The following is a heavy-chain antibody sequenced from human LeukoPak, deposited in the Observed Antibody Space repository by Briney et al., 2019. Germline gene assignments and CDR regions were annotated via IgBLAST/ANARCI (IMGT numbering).Heavy chain of an antibody. CDR3: ARVAAMVSGGPDY. V-gene: IGHV1-69*13. J-gene: IGHJ4*02. D-gene: IGHD5-18*01. Sequence: SVKVSCKASGGTFSSYAIRWVRQAPGQGLEWMGGIIPIFGTANYAQKLQGRATITAEESTRTAYMELSSLRSEDTAVYYCARVAAMVSGGPDYWGQGTLVTVSS. CDR2: IIPIFGTA. CDR1: GGTFSSYA.